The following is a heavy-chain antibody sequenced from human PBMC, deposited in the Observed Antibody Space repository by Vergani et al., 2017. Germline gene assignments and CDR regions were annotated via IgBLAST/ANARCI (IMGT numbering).Heavy chain of an antibody. CDR1: GYTLTNYA. CDR2: INAGNGNT. V-gene: IGHV1-3*01. CDR3: ARELRVDSGYSYDY. D-gene: IGHD6-13*01. Sequence: QVQLVQSGAEVKKPGASVKVSCKASGYTLTNYAIHWVRQAPGQRLEWMGWINAGNGNTKYSQKFQGRVTITRDTSASTAYMELSSLRSEDTAVYYCARELRVDSGYSYDYWGQGTLVTVSS. J-gene: IGHJ4*02.